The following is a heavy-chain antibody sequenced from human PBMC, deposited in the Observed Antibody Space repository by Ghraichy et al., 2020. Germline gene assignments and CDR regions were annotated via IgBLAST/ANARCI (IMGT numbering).Heavy chain of an antibody. J-gene: IGHJ4*02. CDR3: ARGLPVDIVATIKMY. Sequence: ETLSLTCAASGFTFSSYSMNWVRQAPGKGLEWVSSISSSSYIYYADSVKGRFTISRDNAKNSLYLQMNSLRAEDTAVYYCARGLPVDIVATIKMYWGQGTLVTVSS. D-gene: IGHD5-12*01. CDR1: GFTFSSYS. CDR2: ISSSSYI. V-gene: IGHV3-21*01.